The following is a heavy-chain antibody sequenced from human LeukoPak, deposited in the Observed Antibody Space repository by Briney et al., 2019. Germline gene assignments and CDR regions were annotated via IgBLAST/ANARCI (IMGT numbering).Heavy chain of an antibody. CDR2: INGEGSST. Sequence: GGSLRLSCAASGFPFSSYGMHWVRQAPGKGLVWVSRINGEGSSTGYADSVQGRFTISRDNAKNTIYLQMNSPRAEDTAVYYCARGRGSGDGDFWGQGTLVTVSS. CDR1: GFPFSSYG. V-gene: IGHV3-74*01. J-gene: IGHJ4*02. CDR3: ARGRGSGDGDF. D-gene: IGHD6-19*01.